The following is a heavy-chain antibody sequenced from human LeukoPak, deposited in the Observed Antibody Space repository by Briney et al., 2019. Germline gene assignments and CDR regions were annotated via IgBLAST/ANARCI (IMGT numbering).Heavy chain of an antibody. CDR1: GGSISSYY. D-gene: IGHD3-10*01. CDR3: ARTGSYYGSGSYYNVRSRNWFDP. CDR2: IYTSGST. V-gene: IGHV4-4*07. Sequence: SETLSLTCTVSGGSISSYYWSWIRQPAGKGLEWIGRIYTSGSTNYNPSLKSRVTISVDTSKNQFSLKLSSVTAADTAVYYCARTGSYYGSGSYYNVRSRNWFDPWGQGTLVTVSS. J-gene: IGHJ5*02.